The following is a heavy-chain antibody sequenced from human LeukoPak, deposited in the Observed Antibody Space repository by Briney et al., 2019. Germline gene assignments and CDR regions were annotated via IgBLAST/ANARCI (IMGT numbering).Heavy chain of an antibody. Sequence: ASVKVSCKASGYTFTGYYMHWVRQAPGQGLEWMGWINPNSGGTNYAQKFQGRVTMTRDTSISTAYMELSRLRSDDTAVYYCARSLGDIVVVVAGKTNYYYYMDVWGKGTTVTVSS. CDR1: GYTFTGYY. D-gene: IGHD2-15*01. CDR3: ARSLGDIVVVVAGKTNYYYYMDV. CDR2: INPNSGGT. J-gene: IGHJ6*03. V-gene: IGHV1-2*02.